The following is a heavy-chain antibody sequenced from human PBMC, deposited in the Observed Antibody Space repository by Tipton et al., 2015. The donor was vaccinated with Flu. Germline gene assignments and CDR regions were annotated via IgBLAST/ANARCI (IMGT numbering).Heavy chain of an antibody. CDR3: ARGDYYGYWYFDL. CDR1: GGSISSSSYY. D-gene: IGHD3-10*01. J-gene: IGHJ2*01. CDR2: IYYSGST. V-gene: IGHV4-39*07. Sequence: TLSLTCTVSGGSISSSSYYWGWIRQPPGKGLEWIGSIYYSGSTYYNPSLKSRVTISVDTSKNQFSLKLSSVTSADTAVYYCARGDYYGYWYFDLWGRSTLVTVSS.